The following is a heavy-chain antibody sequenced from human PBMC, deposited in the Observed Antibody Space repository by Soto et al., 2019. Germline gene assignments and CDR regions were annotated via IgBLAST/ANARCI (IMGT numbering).Heavy chain of an antibody. V-gene: IGHV1-2*02. CDR2: IDLDSSHT. D-gene: IGHD7-27*01. CDR3: GLEPTGTGGFDY. CDR1: GHTFTGHH. J-gene: IGHJ4*02. Sequence: VPLVQSGPEVKMPGASVKVSCKASGHTFTGHHMHWVRQAPGQGLEWMAYIDLDSSHTKYAQRFQGRVTTTRDTSITTAYMELSGLRSDDTALYYCGLEPTGTGGFDYWGQGTVLTVSS.